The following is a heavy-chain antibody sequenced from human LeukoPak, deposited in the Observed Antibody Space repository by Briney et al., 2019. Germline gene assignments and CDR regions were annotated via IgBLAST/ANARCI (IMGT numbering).Heavy chain of an antibody. CDR1: GFTFSSYG. D-gene: IGHD2-2*01. J-gene: IGHJ6*03. CDR3: AKCVRPAGFNYYYYYMDV. CDR2: ISYDGSNK. Sequence: GGSLRLSCAASGFTFSSYGMHWVRQAPGKGLEWVAVISYDGSNKYYADSVKGRFTISRDNSKNTLYLQMNSLRAEDTAVYYCAKCVRPAGFNYYYYYMDVWGKGTTVTVSS. V-gene: IGHV3-30*18.